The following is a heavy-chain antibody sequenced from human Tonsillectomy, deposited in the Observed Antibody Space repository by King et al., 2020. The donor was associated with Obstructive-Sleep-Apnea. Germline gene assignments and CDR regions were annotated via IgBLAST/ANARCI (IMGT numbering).Heavy chain of an antibody. V-gene: IGHV3-30*02. J-gene: IGHJ6*02. D-gene: IGHD2-21*01. CDR3: AKGPYVIVDYYYYGMDV. Sequence: VQLVESGGGVVQPGGSLRLSCAASGFTFSSYGMHWVRQAPGKGLEWVAFIRYDGSNKYYADSVKGRFTISRDNSKNTLYLQMNSLRAEDTAVYYCAKGPYVIVDYYYYGMDVWGQGTTVTVSS. CDR1: GFTFSSYG. CDR2: IRYDGSNK.